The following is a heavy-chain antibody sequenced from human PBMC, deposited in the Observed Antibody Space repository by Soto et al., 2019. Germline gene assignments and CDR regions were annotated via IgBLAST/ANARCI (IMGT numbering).Heavy chain of an antibody. CDR2: ISAYNGNT. CDR3: AQDHCSGGSCSPNQDNMFDC. V-gene: IGHV1-18*01. D-gene: IGHD2-15*01. Sequence: ASVKVSCKASGYTFTSYGISWVRQAPGQGLEWMGWISAYNGNTNYAQKLQGRVTMTTDTSTSTAYMELRSLRSDDTAVYYCAQDHCSGGSCSPNQDNMFDCGGEGMVFTV. J-gene: IGHJ4*02. CDR1: GYTFTSYG.